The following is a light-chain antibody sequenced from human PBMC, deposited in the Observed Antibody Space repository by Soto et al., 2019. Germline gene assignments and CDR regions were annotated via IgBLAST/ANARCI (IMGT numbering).Light chain of an antibody. J-gene: IGLJ1*01. CDR1: SSDVGSYNL. Sequence: QSALTQPASMSGSPGQSITISCTGTSSDVGSYNLVSWYQQHPGKAPKLMIYEGSKRPSGVSDRFSGSKSGNTASLTMSGLRPEDEADYYCFSYAGSSTYVFGSGTKLTVL. CDR3: FSYAGSSTYV. CDR2: EGS. V-gene: IGLV2-23*01.